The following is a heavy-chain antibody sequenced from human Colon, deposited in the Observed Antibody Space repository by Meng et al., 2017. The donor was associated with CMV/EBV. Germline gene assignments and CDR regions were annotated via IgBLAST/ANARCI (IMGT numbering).Heavy chain of an antibody. V-gene: IGHV4-59*01. CDR3: ARAVDGTGPDY. J-gene: IGHJ4*02. D-gene: IGHD1-14*01. CDR2: IYNRGTT. Sequence: SETLSLTCTVSGGSITYYYWSWIRQPPRKGLEWIGYIYNRGTTDYNPSLKSRVTISVDTSKNQFSLKLRSVTAADTAVHYCARAVDGTGPDYWGQGTLVTVSS. CDR1: GGSITYYY.